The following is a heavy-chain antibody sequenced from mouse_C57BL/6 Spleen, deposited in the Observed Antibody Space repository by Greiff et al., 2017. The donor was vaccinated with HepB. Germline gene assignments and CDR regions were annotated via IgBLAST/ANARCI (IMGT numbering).Heavy chain of an antibody. V-gene: IGHV5-9-1*02. CDR2: ISSGGDYI. J-gene: IGHJ4*01. Sequence: EVKLVESGEGLVKPGGSLKLSCAASGFTFSSYAMSWVRQTPEKRLEWVAYISSGGDYIYYADTVKGRFTISRDNARNTLYLQMSSLKSEDTAMYYCTRDNYGSFYAMDYWGQGTSVTVSS. CDR1: GFTFSSYA. D-gene: IGHD1-1*01. CDR3: TRDNYGSFYAMDY.